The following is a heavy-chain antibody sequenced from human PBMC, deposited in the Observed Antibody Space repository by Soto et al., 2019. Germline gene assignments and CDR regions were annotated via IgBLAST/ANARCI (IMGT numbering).Heavy chain of an antibody. CDR2: IIPVIGTS. J-gene: IGHJ5*01. Sequence: QVQLVQSGAEVKRPGSSVKVSCKASGGTFSNSAISWVRQAPGQGLEWMGGIIPVIGTSNDAQKFRGRVTFTADKATTTAYMELSSLTSEDTAVYFCSRGPVIVPATLWNGLESWGQGTLVTVSS. V-gene: IGHV1-69*06. CDR1: GGTFSNSA. CDR3: SRGPVIVPATLWNGLES. D-gene: IGHD2-2*01.